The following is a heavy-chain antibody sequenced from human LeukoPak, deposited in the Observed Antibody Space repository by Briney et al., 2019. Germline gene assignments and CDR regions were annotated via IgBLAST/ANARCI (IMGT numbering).Heavy chain of an antibody. CDR2: INPSGGST. CDR3: ARRVGFWSGYSSYYYYGMDV. V-gene: IGHV1-46*01. J-gene: IGHJ6*02. CDR1: GYTFTSYY. D-gene: IGHD3-3*01. Sequence: ASVKVSCKASGYTFTSYYMHWVRQAPGQGLEWLGIINPSGGSTSYAQKFQGRVTMTRDTSTSTVYMELSSLRSEDTAVYYCARRVGFWSGYSSYYYYGMDVWGQGTTVTVSS.